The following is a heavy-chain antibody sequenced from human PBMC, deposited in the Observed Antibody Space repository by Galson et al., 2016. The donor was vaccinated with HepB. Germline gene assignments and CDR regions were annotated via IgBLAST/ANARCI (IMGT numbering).Heavy chain of an antibody. D-gene: IGHD3-3*01. J-gene: IGHJ6*02. CDR1: GGTFSNYA. CDR2: IIPIFGTT. V-gene: IGHV1-69*13. CDR3: ARDHLPPTRSATRLRFVEWHFYFGMDV. Sequence: SVKVSCKASGGTFSNYAISWVRRAPGQGLEWMGGIIPIFGTTHYAQKFQGRVTITADESTSTAYMVYLHMNTLKAEDTAVYYCARDHLPPTRSATRLRFVEWHFYFGMDVWGQGATVTVSS.